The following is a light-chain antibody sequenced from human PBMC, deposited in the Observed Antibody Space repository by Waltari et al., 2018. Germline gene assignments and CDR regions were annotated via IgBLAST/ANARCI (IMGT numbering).Light chain of an antibody. J-gene: IGKJ1*01. Sequence: EIVLTQSPGTLSLSPGERATLSCRASPSVGRTLAWYQQKPGQAPRLLIYGASVRATGIPDRFSGSGSGTDFSLTIARLEPEDFAVYYCQHYVRLPATFGQGTKVEIK. CDR2: GAS. CDR1: PSVGRT. CDR3: QHYVRLPAT. V-gene: IGKV3-20*01.